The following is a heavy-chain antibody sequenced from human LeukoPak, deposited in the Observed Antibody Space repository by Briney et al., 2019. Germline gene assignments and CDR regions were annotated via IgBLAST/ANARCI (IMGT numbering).Heavy chain of an antibody. CDR3: ARERDDYYFDY. CDR2: ISRSGTII. Sequence: GGSLRLSCAASGFTFSRYEMNWVRQAPGKGLEWVSYISRSGTIISYADSVRGRLTISRDNAKNSLYLQMNSLRAEDTAVYYCARERDDYYFDYWGQGTLVTVSS. V-gene: IGHV3-48*03. J-gene: IGHJ4*02. D-gene: IGHD3-3*01. CDR1: GFTFSRYE.